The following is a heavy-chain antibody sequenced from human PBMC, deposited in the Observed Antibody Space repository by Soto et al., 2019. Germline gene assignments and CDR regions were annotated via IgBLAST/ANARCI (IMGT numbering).Heavy chain of an antibody. D-gene: IGHD6-19*01. Sequence: GGSLRLSCAASGFTFSSYGMHWVRQAPGKGLEWVAVISYDGSNKYYADSVKGRFTISRDNSKNTLYLQMNSLRAEDTAVYYCAKDWRIAVAGTGDYYYYYMDVWGKGTTVTVSS. CDR1: GFTFSSYG. CDR2: ISYDGSNK. V-gene: IGHV3-30*18. CDR3: AKDWRIAVAGTGDYYYYYMDV. J-gene: IGHJ6*03.